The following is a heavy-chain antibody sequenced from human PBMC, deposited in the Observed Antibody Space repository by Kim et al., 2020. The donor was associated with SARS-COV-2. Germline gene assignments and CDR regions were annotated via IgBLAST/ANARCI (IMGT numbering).Heavy chain of an antibody. J-gene: IGHJ2*01. CDR3: ARCLGVAARRWYFDL. D-gene: IGHD6-6*01. Sequence: QKFQGRVTMTRDTSTSTVYMELSSLRSEDTAVYYCARCLGVAARRWYFDLWGRGTLVTVSS. V-gene: IGHV1-46*01.